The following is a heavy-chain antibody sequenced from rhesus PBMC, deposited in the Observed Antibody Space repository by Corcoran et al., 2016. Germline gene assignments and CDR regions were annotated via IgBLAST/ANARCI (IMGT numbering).Heavy chain of an antibody. CDR3: AKDYLWADYTPDY. CDR1: GFTSGNSD. CDR2: IGSGGNI. Sequence: EVQLVESGGGLVQPGGSLRLSCAAPGFTSGNSDLIWIRQAPGQGLEWVSYIGSGGNIYYSDSVKGRFTISRDDAKNTLWLQMSSLRVEDTAMYYCAKDYLWADYTPDYWGQGVLVTVSS. D-gene: IGHD3-34*01. V-gene: IGHV3S43*01. J-gene: IGHJ4*01.